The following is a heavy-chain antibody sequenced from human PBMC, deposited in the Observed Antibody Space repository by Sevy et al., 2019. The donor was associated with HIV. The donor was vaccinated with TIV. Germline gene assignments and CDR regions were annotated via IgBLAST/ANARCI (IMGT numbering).Heavy chain of an antibody. J-gene: IGHJ3*02. Sequence: GGSLRLSCAVSGFTLTSYAMNWVRQAPGKGLEWVSSISGPGGTTYYADSVKGRFTVSRDNSKNTLYLQMNSLRGDDSALYYCAKGDEPATDYGDYVPNAFDIWGQGTMVTVSS. CDR3: AKGDEPATDYGDYVPNAFDI. D-gene: IGHD4-17*01. CDR2: ISGPGGTT. CDR1: GFTLTSYA. V-gene: IGHV3-23*01.